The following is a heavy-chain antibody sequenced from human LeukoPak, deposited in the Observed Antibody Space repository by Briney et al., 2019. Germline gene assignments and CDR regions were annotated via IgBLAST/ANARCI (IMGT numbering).Heavy chain of an antibody. CDR3: ARRATYGDYSNYYFDY. CDR2: INWNGGST. Sequence: GGSLRLSCAASGFTFDDYGMSWVRQAPGKGLEWVSGINWNGGSTGYAVSVKGRFTISRDNAKNSLYLQMNSLRAEDTALYYCARRATYGDYSNYYFDYWGQGTLVTVSS. D-gene: IGHD4-17*01. J-gene: IGHJ4*02. CDR1: GFTFDDYG. V-gene: IGHV3-20*04.